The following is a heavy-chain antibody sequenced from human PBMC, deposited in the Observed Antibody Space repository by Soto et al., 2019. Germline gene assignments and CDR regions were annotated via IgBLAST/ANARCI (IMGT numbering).Heavy chain of an antibody. V-gene: IGHV1-18*04. CDR3: ARDGSSGYYGDFDY. CDR2: ISAYNGNT. Sequence: WASVKVSCKASGYTFTSYGISWVRQAPGQGLEWMGWISAYNGNTNYAQRLQGRVTMTTDTSTSTAYMELRSLRSDDTAVYYCARDGSSGYYGDFDYWGQGTLVTVSS. J-gene: IGHJ4*02. D-gene: IGHD3-22*01. CDR1: GYTFTSYG.